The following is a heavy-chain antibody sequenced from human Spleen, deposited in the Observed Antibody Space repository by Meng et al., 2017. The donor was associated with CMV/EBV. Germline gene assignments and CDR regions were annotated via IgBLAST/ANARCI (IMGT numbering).Heavy chain of an antibody. D-gene: IGHD3-3*01. CDR2: MNSGGSA. CDR1: GGSISSYY. V-gene: IGHV4-59*01. J-gene: IGHJ4*02. CDR3: ASRITIFGVATYFDY. Sequence: SETLSLTCNVSGGSISSYYWSWIRQPPGKGLEWIGFMNSGGSANYNPSLRSRVTISVDMSRNQFSLRLSSVTAADTAVYYCASRITIFGVATYFDYWGQGTLVTVSS.